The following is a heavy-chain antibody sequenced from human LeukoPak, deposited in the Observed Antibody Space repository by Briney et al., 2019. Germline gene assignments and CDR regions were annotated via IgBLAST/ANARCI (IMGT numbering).Heavy chain of an antibody. CDR2: IYPDDSDI. J-gene: IGHJ4*02. D-gene: IGHD3-22*01. CDR1: GYTFTNYW. CDR3: ARFEVNYEDNRSYYFFDY. V-gene: IGHV5-51*01. Sequence: KVSCKASGYTFTNYWIGWVRQVPGKGLEWMGIIYPDDSDIRYSPSFQGQVTFSVDKSVYTAYLRWSSLKASDSAMYFCARFEVNYEDNRSYYFFDYWGQGTLVTVSS.